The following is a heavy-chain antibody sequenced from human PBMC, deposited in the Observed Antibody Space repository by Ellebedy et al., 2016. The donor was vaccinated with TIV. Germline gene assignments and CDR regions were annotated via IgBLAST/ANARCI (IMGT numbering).Heavy chain of an antibody. CDR3: AREVLASSKGGPFDI. CDR2: INSDGRTT. J-gene: IGHJ3*02. Sequence: GESLKISCVASGFTLTNYWMHWVRQAPGKGLLWVSSINSDGRTTRYADSVQGRYTISRDNPTSTLSLQMNSLRTEDTALYYCAREVLASSKGGPFDIWGQGTMVTVSS. V-gene: IGHV3-74*01. D-gene: IGHD3-3*02. CDR1: GFTLTNYW.